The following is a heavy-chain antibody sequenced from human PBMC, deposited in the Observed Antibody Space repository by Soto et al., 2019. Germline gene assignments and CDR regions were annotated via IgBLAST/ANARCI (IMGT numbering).Heavy chain of an antibody. Sequence: EVQLVESGGGLVQPGGSLRLSCAASGFTFSSYSMHWVRQAPGKGLEWVSYISSSSSTIYYADSVKGRFTISRDNAKNALYRQRNSLRDEDTAVYYCARDRAGGWGAFDIWGQGTMVTVSS. V-gene: IGHV3-48*02. D-gene: IGHD1-26*01. CDR3: ARDRAGGWGAFDI. J-gene: IGHJ3*02. CDR1: GFTFSSYS. CDR2: ISSSSSTI.